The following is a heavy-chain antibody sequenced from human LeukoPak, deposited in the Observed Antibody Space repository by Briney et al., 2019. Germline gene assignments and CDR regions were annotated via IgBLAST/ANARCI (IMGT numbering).Heavy chain of an antibody. V-gene: IGHV3-23*01. CDR3: AKLRLTGTTDFFDY. CDR1: GFTFSSYG. Sequence: GGSLRLSCAASGFTFSSYGMSWVRQAPGKGLEWVPVISTRSDAKYYADSVKGRFTVYRDNSKNTLYLQMNSLSAEDTAVYYCAKLRLTGTTDFFDYWGQGTLVTVSS. D-gene: IGHD1-7*01. CDR2: ISTRSDAK. J-gene: IGHJ4*02.